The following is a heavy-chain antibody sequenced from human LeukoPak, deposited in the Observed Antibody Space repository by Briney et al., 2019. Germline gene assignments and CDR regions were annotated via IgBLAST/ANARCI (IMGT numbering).Heavy chain of an antibody. Sequence: PSETLSLTCAVSGGSFSSGNWWSWVRQPPGKGLEWIGEIYYNGNTNYNPSLKSRVTISLDKSKNQVSLKLSSMTAADTAVYYCARGGGGYRLDYWGQGTLVTVSS. CDR2: IYYNGNT. CDR1: GGSFSSGNW. D-gene: IGHD1-26*01. CDR3: ARGGGGYRLDY. V-gene: IGHV4-4*02. J-gene: IGHJ4*02.